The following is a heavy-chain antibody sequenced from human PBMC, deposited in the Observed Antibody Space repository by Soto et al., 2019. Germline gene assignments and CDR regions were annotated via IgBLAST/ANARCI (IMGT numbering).Heavy chain of an antibody. D-gene: IGHD1-26*01. Sequence: QVRLVESGGGVVQPGRSLRLSCAASGFIIPCCAIHWIRQSPGKGLEWVAVIGADGTHKYYGDSVQGRFTISRDTSQNMVFLQMDSLTAEDTALYYCARDVRVGEPDYLDDWGQGTLVSVSS. J-gene: IGHJ4*02. CDR1: GFIIPCCA. CDR3: ARDVRVGEPDYLDD. V-gene: IGHV3-30*01. CDR2: IGADGTHK.